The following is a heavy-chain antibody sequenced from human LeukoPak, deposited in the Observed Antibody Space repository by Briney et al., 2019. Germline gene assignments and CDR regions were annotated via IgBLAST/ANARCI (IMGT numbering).Heavy chain of an antibody. D-gene: IGHD3-10*01. CDR3: ARHRGASFDS. CDR1: GGSISTYF. Sequence: SETLSLTCTVSGGSISTYFWSWIRQPPGRGLEWIGYVHFTGITNYNPSFKSRVTISLDMSKTQFSLNLSSVTATDTAVYYCARHRGASFDSWGQGTLVTVSS. J-gene: IGHJ4*02. CDR2: VHFTGIT. V-gene: IGHV4-59*08.